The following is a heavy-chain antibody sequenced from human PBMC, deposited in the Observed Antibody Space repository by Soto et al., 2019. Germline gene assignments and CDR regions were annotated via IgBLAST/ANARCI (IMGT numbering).Heavy chain of an antibody. D-gene: IGHD3-9*01. Sequence: ASVKVSSKAPGFTFTSYAMHWVRQAPGQRLEWMGWINAGNGNTKYSQKFQGRVTITRDTSASTAYMELSSLRSEDTAVYYCASPLTGYYSPFDPWGQGTLVTVSS. V-gene: IGHV1-3*01. CDR3: ASPLTGYYSPFDP. CDR1: GFTFTSYA. J-gene: IGHJ5*02. CDR2: INAGNGNT.